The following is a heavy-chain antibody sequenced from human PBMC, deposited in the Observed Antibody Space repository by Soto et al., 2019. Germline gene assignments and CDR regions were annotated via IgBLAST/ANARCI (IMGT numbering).Heavy chain of an antibody. CDR1: GFSLSTSGMS. Sequence: ESGPTLVNPTQTLTLTCTFSGFSLSTSGMSVSWIRQPPGKALEWLARIDWDDDKFYSPSLKTRLTISKDTSKNQVVLTLTNMDPVDTATYYCARIGDYDALTGYYSGFDYWGQGTVVTVSS. CDR3: ARIGDYDALTGYYSGFDY. CDR2: IDWDDDK. V-gene: IGHV2-70*17. D-gene: IGHD3-9*01. J-gene: IGHJ4*02.